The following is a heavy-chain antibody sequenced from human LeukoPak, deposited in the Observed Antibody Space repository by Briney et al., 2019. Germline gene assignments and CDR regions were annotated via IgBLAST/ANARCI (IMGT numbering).Heavy chain of an antibody. V-gene: IGHV7-4-1*02. CDR1: RYTFTTYA. Sequence: ASVKVSCKASRYTFTTYAMNWVRQATGQGLEWMGWINTNTGNPTYAQGFTGRFVFSLDTSVSTAYLQISSLKAEDTAVYYCARGIAAIPPEDWFDPWGQGTLVTVSS. CDR2: INTNTGNP. D-gene: IGHD6-13*01. J-gene: IGHJ5*02. CDR3: ARGIAAIPPEDWFDP.